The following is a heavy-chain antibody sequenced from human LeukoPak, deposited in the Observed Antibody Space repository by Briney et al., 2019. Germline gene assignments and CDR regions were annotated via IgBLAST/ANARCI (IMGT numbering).Heavy chain of an antibody. Sequence: GESLRISCKGSGYSFTSDWISWVRQMPGKGLEWMGRIEPFDSYTNYSPSFQGHVTISVDKSISTAYLQWSSLKASDTAMYYCARHLGQLGNNWFDPWGQGTLVTVSS. CDR3: ARHLGQLGNNWFDP. J-gene: IGHJ5*02. D-gene: IGHD1-1*01. CDR1: GYSFTSDW. V-gene: IGHV5-10-1*01. CDR2: IEPFDSYT.